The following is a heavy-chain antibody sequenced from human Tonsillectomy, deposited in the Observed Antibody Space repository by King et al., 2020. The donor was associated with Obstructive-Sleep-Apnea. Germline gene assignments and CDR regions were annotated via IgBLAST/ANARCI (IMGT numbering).Heavy chain of an antibody. J-gene: IGHJ4*02. CDR1: GFSFEDYP. CDR3: TRGRLAARYTDPPKYYFDF. CDR2: ITWNSGRI. V-gene: IGHV3-9*01. D-gene: IGHD1-1*01. Sequence: VQLVELGGDLVQPGRSLRLPCAASGFSFEDYPMHWVRQAPGKGLEWVSGITWNSGRIDYSDSVKGRFTISRDNAKNSLFLQMNSLRPDDTAFYYCTRGRLAARYTDPPKYYFDFWGLGTLVTVSS.